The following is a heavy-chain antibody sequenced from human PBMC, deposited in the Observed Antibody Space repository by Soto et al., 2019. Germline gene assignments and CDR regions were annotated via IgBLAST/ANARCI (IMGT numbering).Heavy chain of an antibody. V-gene: IGHV2-26*01. D-gene: IGHD3-10*01. CDR3: ARIRGEDGYNWFDP. Sequence: QVTLKESGPVLVKPTETLTLTCTVSGFSLSNARMGVSWIRQPPGKALEWLAHIFSNDEKSYSTSLKSRLTISTDTSKSQVVLTMTNMDPVETATYYCARIRGEDGYNWFDPWGQGTLVTVSS. J-gene: IGHJ5*02. CDR1: GFSLSNARMG. CDR2: IFSNDEK.